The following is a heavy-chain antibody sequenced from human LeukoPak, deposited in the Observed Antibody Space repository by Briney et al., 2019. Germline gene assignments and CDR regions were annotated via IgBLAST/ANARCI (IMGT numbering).Heavy chain of an antibody. J-gene: IGHJ4*02. D-gene: IGHD6-19*01. Sequence: GGSLRLSCAASGFTFSNCAMHWVRQAPGKGLEWVAVISYDGSDKYYADSVKGRFTISRDNSKNTLYLQMNSLRAEDTALYYCAKDLFSSGWYGGSDCWGQGTLVTVSS. CDR1: GFTFSNCA. CDR2: ISYDGSDK. CDR3: AKDLFSSGWYGGSDC. V-gene: IGHV3-30*18.